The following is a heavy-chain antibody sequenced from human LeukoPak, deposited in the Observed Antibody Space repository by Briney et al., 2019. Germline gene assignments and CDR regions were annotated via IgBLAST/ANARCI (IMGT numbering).Heavy chain of an antibody. J-gene: IGHJ4*02. CDR2: ISAYNGNT. Sequence: GASVKVSCKASGYTFTSYGISWVRQAPGQGLEWMGWISAYNGNTNYAQKLQGRVTMTTDTSTSTAYMELRSLRSDDTAVYYCARDETYYYDSSGYNSFDYWGQGTLVTVSS. CDR1: GYTFTSYG. D-gene: IGHD3-22*01. CDR3: ARDETYYYDSSGYNSFDY. V-gene: IGHV1-18*01.